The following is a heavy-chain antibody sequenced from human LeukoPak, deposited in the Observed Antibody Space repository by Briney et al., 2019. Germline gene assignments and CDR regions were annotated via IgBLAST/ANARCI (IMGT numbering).Heavy chain of an antibody. J-gene: IGHJ4*02. Sequence: PSETLSLTCTVSGGSINSNYYYWGWIRQPPGKGLEWIGSIYSRGGTYSNPSLQSRLTISVDTSKNQFSLSLNSVTTADTAVYYCSAERAGTIVDFWGQGTLVAVSS. CDR3: SAERAGTIVDF. D-gene: IGHD1-7*01. CDR1: GGSINSNYYY. CDR2: IYSRGGT. V-gene: IGHV4-39*01.